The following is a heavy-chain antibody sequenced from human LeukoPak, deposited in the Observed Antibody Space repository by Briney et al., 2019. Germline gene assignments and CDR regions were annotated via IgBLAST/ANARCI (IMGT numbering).Heavy chain of an antibody. J-gene: IGHJ2*01. CDR1: GFTFTPYR. CDR3: ARDRRGDMGDWSFDL. Sequence: PGGSLRLSCVASGFTFTPYRMSWVRQAPGKGLEWVANIDQDGSDKYYVDSVKGRFTISRDNAKNSLYLQMSSLRVEDTAVYYCARDRRGDMGDWSFDLWGRGTLVTVSS. V-gene: IGHV3-7*01. CDR2: IDQDGSDK.